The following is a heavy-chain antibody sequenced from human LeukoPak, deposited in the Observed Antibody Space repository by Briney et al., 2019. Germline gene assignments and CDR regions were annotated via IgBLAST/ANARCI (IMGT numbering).Heavy chain of an antibody. CDR2: ISGSGGST. CDR1: GFTVSSNY. D-gene: IGHD3-9*01. V-gene: IGHV3-23*01. J-gene: IGHJ4*02. CDR3: AKAVRLLVSSEDY. Sequence: TGGSLRLSCAASGFTVSSNYMSWVRQAPGKGLEWVSAISGSGGSTYYADSAKGRFTISRDNSKNTLYLQMNSLRAEDTAVYYCAKAVRLLVSSEDYWGQGTLVTVSS.